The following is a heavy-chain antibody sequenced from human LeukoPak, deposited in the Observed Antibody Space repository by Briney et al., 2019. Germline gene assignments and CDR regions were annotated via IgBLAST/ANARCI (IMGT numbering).Heavy chain of an antibody. Sequence: GRSLRLSCAASGFTFDDYAMHWVRQAPGKGLEWVSGISWNSGSIGYADSVKGRFTIFRDNAKNSLYLQMNSLRAEDTALYYCAKAGYNCSGGSCYSYWYFDLWGRGTLVTVSS. J-gene: IGHJ2*01. CDR2: ISWNSGSI. V-gene: IGHV3-9*01. CDR3: AKAGYNCSGGSCYSYWYFDL. CDR1: GFTFDDYA. D-gene: IGHD2-15*01.